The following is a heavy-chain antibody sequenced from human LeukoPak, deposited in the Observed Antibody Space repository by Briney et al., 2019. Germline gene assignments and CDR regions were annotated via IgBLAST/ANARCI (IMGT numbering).Heavy chain of an antibody. CDR2: ISSSSSTI. D-gene: IGHD3-22*01. J-gene: IGHJ4*02. V-gene: IGHV3-48*04. CDR3: ARDRRGYDGSRHYYRHFDL. Sequence: PGGSLRLSCAASGFTFSSYSMNWVRQAPGKGLEWVSYISSSSSTIYYADSVKGRFTISRDNAKNSLYLQMNSLRAEDTAVYFCARDRRGYDGSRHYYRHFDLWGQGTLVTVSS. CDR1: GFTFSSYS.